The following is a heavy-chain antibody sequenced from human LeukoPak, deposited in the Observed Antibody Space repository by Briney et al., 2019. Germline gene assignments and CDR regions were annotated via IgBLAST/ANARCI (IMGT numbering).Heavy chain of an antibody. Sequence: GGSLRLSCAASGFTFSSYSMNWVRQAPGKGLEWVAFIRYDGSNKYYADSVKGRFTISRDNSKNTLYLQMNSLRAEDTAVYYCAKEAGLPAAIRPNYYYYYMDVWGKGTTVTVSS. V-gene: IGHV3-30*02. D-gene: IGHD2-2*01. CDR2: IRYDGSNK. J-gene: IGHJ6*03. CDR1: GFTFSSYS. CDR3: AKEAGLPAAIRPNYYYYYMDV.